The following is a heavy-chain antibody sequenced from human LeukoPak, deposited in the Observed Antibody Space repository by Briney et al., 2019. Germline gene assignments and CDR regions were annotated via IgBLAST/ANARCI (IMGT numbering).Heavy chain of an antibody. Sequence: GGSLRLSCAASGFTFSSYAMHGVRQAPGKGLEWVAVISYDGSNKYYADSVKGRFTISRDNSKNTLYLQMNSLRAEDKAVYYCASQIVVPAAMYYYYGMDVWGQGTTVTVSS. CDR2: ISYDGSNK. CDR1: GFTFSSYA. D-gene: IGHD2-2*01. V-gene: IGHV3-30-3*01. J-gene: IGHJ6*02. CDR3: ASQIVVPAAMYYYYGMDV.